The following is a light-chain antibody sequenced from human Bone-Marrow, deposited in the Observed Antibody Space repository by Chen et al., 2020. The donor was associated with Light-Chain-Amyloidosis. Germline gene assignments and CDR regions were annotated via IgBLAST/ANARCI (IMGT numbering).Light chain of an antibody. V-gene: IGLV3-21*02. CDR2: DDR. J-gene: IGLJ3*02. CDR1: TIGSTS. Sequence: SYVLTQPSSVSVAPRQTATIAFGGNTIGSTSMHWYQQTPGPAPLLVVYDDRDRPSVIPARLDGSNSGNTANLTSSRVEAGDEADYYCQVWDRSSVRPVLCGGTKLPVL. CDR3: QVWDRSSVRPV.